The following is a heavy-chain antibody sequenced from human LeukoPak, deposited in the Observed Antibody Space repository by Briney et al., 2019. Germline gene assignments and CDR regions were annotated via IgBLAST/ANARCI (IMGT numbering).Heavy chain of an antibody. CDR1: GFTFNNYA. V-gene: IGHV3-23*01. CDR3: AKALGGEYGSGSYYVVFDS. D-gene: IGHD3-10*01. Sequence: GGSLRLSCVSSGFTFNNYAMNWVRQAPGKGLEWVSSINGSGSITYYADSVKGRFTISRDTSKNSLWLQMNSLGVDDTALYYCAKALGGEYGSGSYYVVFDSWGQGTLVTVSS. CDR2: INGSGSIT. J-gene: IGHJ4*02.